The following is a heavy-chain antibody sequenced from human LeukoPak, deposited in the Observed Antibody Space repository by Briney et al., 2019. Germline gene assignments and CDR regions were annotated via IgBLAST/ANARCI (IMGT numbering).Heavy chain of an antibody. CDR2: ISYDGSNK. Sequence: GRSLRLSCAASGFTFSSYGMHWVRQAPGKGLEWVAVISYDGSNKYYADSVKGRFTISRDNSKNTLYLQMNSLRAEDTAVYYRAKDGPAYCGGDCYSNNWFDPWGQGTLVTVSS. V-gene: IGHV3-30*18. CDR3: AKDGPAYCGGDCYSNNWFDP. J-gene: IGHJ5*02. D-gene: IGHD2-21*02. CDR1: GFTFSSYG.